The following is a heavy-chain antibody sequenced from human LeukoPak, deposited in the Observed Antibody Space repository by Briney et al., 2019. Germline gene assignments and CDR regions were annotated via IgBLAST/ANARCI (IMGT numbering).Heavy chain of an antibody. Sequence: ASLKVSCKASGYTFTSYGISWVRQAPGQGLEWMGWISAYNGNTNYAQKLQGRVTMTTDTSTSTAHMELRSLRSDDPAVYYCARDLWVAGEHYPFDCWGQGTLVTVSS. CDR3: ARDLWVAGEHYPFDC. J-gene: IGHJ4*02. D-gene: IGHD7-27*01. CDR2: ISAYNGNT. CDR1: GYTFTSYG. V-gene: IGHV1-18*01.